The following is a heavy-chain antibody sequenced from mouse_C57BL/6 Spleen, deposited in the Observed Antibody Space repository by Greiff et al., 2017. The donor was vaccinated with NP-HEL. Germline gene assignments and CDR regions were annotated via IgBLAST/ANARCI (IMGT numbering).Heavy chain of an antibody. V-gene: IGHV1-19*01. CDR3: AIEGQLGEAMDY. CDR1: GYTFTDYY. Sequence: EVQLQQSGPVLVKPGASVKMSCKASGYTFTDYYMNWVKQSHGKSLEWIGVINPYNGGTSYNQKFKGKSTLTVDKSASTAYMELHSLTSEDSAVYYCAIEGQLGEAMDYWGKGTSVTVSS. CDR2: INPYNGGT. J-gene: IGHJ4*01. D-gene: IGHD4-1*02.